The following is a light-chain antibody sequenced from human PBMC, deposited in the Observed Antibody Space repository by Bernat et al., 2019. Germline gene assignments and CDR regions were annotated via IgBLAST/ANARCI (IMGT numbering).Light chain of an antibody. Sequence: DIQMTQSPSSLYASVGDRVTITCRASQSISTYLNWYQQKPGIAPNLLIYGASRVRSGVPSRFSGSGSGTVFTLTISSLQPEDFGTYYCQQSDRTPRKFGQGTKVDIK. CDR2: GAS. CDR3: QQSDRTPRK. V-gene: IGKV1-39*01. J-gene: IGKJ1*01. CDR1: QSISTY.